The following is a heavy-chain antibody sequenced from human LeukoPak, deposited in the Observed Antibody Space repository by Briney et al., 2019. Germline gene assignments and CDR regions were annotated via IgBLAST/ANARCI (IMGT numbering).Heavy chain of an antibody. D-gene: IGHD5-18*01. J-gene: IGHJ4*02. Sequence: GGSLRLSCAASGFIFDDYGMSWVGHAPGKGLEGFSGINRIGSGTVCSDSVKGRFTTSRDNAKNSLYLQMNSLRAEDTAFYYCARVARGYSYGYEADYWGQGTLVTVSS. V-gene: IGHV3-20*04. CDR3: ARVARGYSYGYEADY. CDR2: INRIGSGT. CDR1: GFIFDDYG.